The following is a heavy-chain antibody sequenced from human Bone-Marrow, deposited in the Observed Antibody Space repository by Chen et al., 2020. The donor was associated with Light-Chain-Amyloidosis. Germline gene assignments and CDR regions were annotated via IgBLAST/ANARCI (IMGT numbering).Heavy chain of an antibody. CDR2: ISYDGSHE. V-gene: IGHV3-30*18. J-gene: IGHJ6*02. CDR3: AKVGPIPADYGMDV. Sequence: QVQLVESGGGVVQPGRSLRLSCAASGFTFSTYGMHWVRRTPGKGLEWVAVISYDGSHEYYAYSVKGRFTVSRDYSKNTVYLQMNSLIAEDTAVYYCAKVGPIPADYGMDVWGQGTTVTVSS. D-gene: IGHD1-26*01. CDR1: GFTFSTYG.